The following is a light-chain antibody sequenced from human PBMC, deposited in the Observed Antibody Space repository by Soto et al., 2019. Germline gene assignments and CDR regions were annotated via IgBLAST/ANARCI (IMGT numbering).Light chain of an antibody. CDR2: EGS. CDR1: SSDVGSYNL. V-gene: IGLV2-23*01. Sequence: QSVLTQPASVSGSPGQSITISCTGTSSDVGSYNLVSWYQQHPGKAPKLMIYEGSKRPSGVSNRFSGSKSGNTASLTISGLRAEDEADYYCCSYAGSSPYVVFGGGTKLTVL. CDR3: CSYAGSSPYVV. J-gene: IGLJ2*01.